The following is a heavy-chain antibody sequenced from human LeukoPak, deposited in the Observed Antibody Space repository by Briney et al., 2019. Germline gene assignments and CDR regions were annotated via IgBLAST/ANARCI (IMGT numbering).Heavy chain of an antibody. Sequence: GGSLRLSCAASGFTFDDYAMHWVRQASGKGLEWVSRISWNSGSIGYADSVKGRFTISRDNAKNSLYLQMNSLRAEDTALYYCAKETDYGGNSVGFGNFDYWGQGTLVTVSS. J-gene: IGHJ4*02. CDR3: AKETDYGGNSVGFGNFDY. D-gene: IGHD4-23*01. CDR2: ISWNSGSI. CDR1: GFTFDDYA. V-gene: IGHV3-9*01.